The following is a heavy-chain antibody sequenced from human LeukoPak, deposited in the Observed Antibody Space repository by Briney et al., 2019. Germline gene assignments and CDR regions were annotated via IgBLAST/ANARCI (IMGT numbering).Heavy chain of an antibody. CDR2: IYYSGST. CDR1: GGSISTYY. D-gene: IGHD3-22*01. Sequence: SETLSLTCTVSGGSISTYYWTWIRQLPGKGLQWIGYIYYSGSTKYNPSLKSRVTISADTSKNQFSLKLTSVTAADTAVYYCARQTLTASDSFDYWGQGTLVTVSS. J-gene: IGHJ4*02. V-gene: IGHV4-59*08. CDR3: ARQTLTASDSFDY.